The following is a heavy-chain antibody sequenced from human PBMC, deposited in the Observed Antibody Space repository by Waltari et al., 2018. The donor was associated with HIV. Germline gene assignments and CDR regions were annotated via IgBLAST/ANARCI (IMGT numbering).Heavy chain of an antibody. V-gene: IGHV3-7*01. Sequence: EGQLVESGGGLVQPGGSLRRPCAASGFTFSSYWMSWFRQAPGKGLEWVANIKQDGSEKYYVDSVKGRFTISRDNAKNSLYLQMNSLRAEDTAVYFCARRRGSYCLDYWGQGTLVTVSS. CDR2: IKQDGSEK. J-gene: IGHJ4*02. CDR1: GFTFSSYW. CDR3: ARRRGSYCLDY. D-gene: IGHD1-26*01.